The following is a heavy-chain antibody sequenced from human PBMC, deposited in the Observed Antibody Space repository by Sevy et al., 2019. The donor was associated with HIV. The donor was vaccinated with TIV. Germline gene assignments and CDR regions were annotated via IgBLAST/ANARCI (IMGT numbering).Heavy chain of an antibody. V-gene: IGHV3-23*01. CDR1: GFTFSKYS. D-gene: IGHD2-8*01. CDR3: AREGCTKPHDY. Sequence: GSLRLSCAASGFTFSKYSMSWVRQPPGKGLEWVSTLSFGCGEINHADSVKGRFTISRDNSKNSLYLQMNNLRAEDTAVYYCAREGCTKPHDYWGQRTLVTVSS. CDR2: LSFGCGEI. J-gene: IGHJ4*02.